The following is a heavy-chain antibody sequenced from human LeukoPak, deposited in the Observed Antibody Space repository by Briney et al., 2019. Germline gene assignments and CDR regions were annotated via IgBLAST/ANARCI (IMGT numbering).Heavy chain of an antibody. CDR2: LSWNSGTI. CDR3: AKGITVAVPDSFDA. Sequence: GRSLRLSCAASGFTFDNYAMHWLRQAPGKGLEWVSGLSWNSGTIGYADSVRGRFTISRANAKNSLYLQMNSLRPEDVALYFCAKGITVAVPDSFDAWGQGTMVTVPS. V-gene: IGHV3-9*03. CDR1: GFTFDNYA. J-gene: IGHJ3*01. D-gene: IGHD4-23*01.